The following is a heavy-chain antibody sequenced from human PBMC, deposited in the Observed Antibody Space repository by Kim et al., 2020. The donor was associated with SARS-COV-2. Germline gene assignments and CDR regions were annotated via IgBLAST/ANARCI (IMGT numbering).Heavy chain of an antibody. CDR1: GFTFSSYA. J-gene: IGHJ4*02. V-gene: IGHV3-23*01. Sequence: GGSLRLSCAASGFTFSSYAMSWVRQAPGKGLEWVSAISGSGGSTYYADSVKGRFTISRDNSKNTLYLQMNSLRAEDTAVYYCAKDNCPCSSRPYYYDSSGYFSPTNWGQGTLVTVSS. CDR2: ISGSGGST. D-gene: IGHD3-22*01. CDR3: AKDNCPCSSRPYYYDSSGYFSPTN.